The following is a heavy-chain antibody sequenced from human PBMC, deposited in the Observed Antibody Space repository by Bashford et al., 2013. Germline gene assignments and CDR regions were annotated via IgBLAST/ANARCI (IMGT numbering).Heavy chain of an antibody. CDR2: SMLVTLKP. CDR3: TTSWGTVINWFDP. J-gene: IGHJ5*02. V-gene: IGHV5-51*01. Sequence: GESLKISCHASGYNFNLYSIGWVRQMPGKGWNGWGSSMLVTLKPHTARPSKARSLSQSTSPSPAPICKMNSLKMEDTAVYYCTTSWGTVINWFDPWGQGTLVTVSS. CDR1: GYNFNLYS. D-gene: IGHD5-18*01.